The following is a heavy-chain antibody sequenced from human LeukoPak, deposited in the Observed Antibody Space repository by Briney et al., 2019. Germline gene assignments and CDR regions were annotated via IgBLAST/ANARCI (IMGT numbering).Heavy chain of an antibody. CDR2: IRSKAYGGTT. Sequence: HSGGSLRLSCAASGFTFGDYAMSWVRQAPGKGLEWVGFIRSKAYGGTTEYAASVKGRFTISRDDSKSIAYLQMNSLKTEDTAVYYCTGDYDYVWGSYRCDYWGQGTLVTVSS. J-gene: IGHJ4*02. D-gene: IGHD3-16*02. CDR3: TGDYDYVWGSYRCDY. CDR1: GFTFGDYA. V-gene: IGHV3-49*04.